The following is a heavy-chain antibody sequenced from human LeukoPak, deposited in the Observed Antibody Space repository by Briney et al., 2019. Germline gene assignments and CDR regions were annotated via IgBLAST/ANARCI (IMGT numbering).Heavy chain of an antibody. CDR1: GGSISGSSYY. Sequence: SETLSLTCTVSGGSISGSSYYWGWIRQPPGKGLEWIGSSYYSGSTYYNPSLKSRATISVDTSKNQFSLKLSSVTAADTAVYYCARRVGYCSSTSCYPTYDAFDIWGQGTMVTVSS. CDR3: ARRVGYCSSTSCYPTYDAFDI. J-gene: IGHJ3*02. D-gene: IGHD2-2*01. V-gene: IGHV4-39*01. CDR2: SYYSGST.